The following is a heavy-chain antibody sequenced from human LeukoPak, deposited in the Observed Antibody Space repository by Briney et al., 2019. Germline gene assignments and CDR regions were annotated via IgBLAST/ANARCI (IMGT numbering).Heavy chain of an antibody. CDR2: VYASGST. V-gene: IGHV4-61*02. J-gene: IGHJ4*02. Sequence: PSETLSLTCNVSGDSLSCRGSCFSSWIRQPAGKGLEWIGRVYASGSTHYNPSLKSRVTISVDTSENQFSLKLNSVTAADTAVYFCAKEDYWGYYFDSWGQGTLVTVSS. CDR1: GDSLSCRGSCF. D-gene: IGHD7-27*01. CDR3: AKEDYWGYYFDS.